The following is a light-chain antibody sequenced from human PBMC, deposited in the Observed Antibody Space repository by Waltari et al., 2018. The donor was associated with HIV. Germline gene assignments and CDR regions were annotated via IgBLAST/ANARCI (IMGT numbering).Light chain of an antibody. CDR3: QSYDSGLSEGV. CDR2: SNT. Sequence: QSVLTQPPSVSGAPGQRVALPCTGSSSHLGAGFHVHWYQQHPGAAPNLLIFSNTNRPSGVPDRFSGSKSGTSASLAITGVQAEDEAVYYCQSYDSGLSEGVFGGGTKLAVL. V-gene: IGLV1-40*01. J-gene: IGLJ2*01. CDR1: SSHLGAGFH.